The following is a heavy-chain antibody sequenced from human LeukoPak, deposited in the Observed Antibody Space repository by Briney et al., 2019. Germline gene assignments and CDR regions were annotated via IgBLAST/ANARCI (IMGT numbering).Heavy chain of an antibody. CDR2: ISYDGSNK. D-gene: IGHD5-12*01. CDR1: GFTFSSYG. V-gene: IGHV3-30*03. J-gene: IGHJ4*02. Sequence: GRSLRLSCAASGFTFSSYGMHWVRQAPGKGLEWVAVISYDGSNKYYADSVKSRFTISRDNSKNTLYLQMSSLRAEDTAVYYCARKGYSGYDYLDYWGQGTLVTVSS. CDR3: ARKGYSGYDYLDY.